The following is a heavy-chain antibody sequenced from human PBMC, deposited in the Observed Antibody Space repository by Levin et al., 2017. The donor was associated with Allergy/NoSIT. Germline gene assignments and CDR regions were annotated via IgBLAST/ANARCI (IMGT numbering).Heavy chain of an antibody. CDR2: FITGDGST. J-gene: IGHJ4*02. CDR3: ASGGCSSGSCTYFDY. D-gene: IGHD2-15*01. CDR1: GYTFANYA. Sequence: ASVKVSCRASGYTFANYAVHWVRQAPGQGLEWVGWFITGDGSTRYSQKFLGRITITSDTSANTVYLDLSSLTSEDTALYYCASGGCSSGSCTYFDYWGQGTLVSVSS. V-gene: IGHV1-3*04.